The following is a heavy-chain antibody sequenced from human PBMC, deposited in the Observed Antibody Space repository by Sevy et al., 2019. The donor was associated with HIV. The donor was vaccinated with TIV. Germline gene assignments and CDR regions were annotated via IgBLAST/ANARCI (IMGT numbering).Heavy chain of an antibody. CDR2: ISDSGGRA. CDR3: ARDEGYDAALPSSADGMDV. CDR1: GFTFSNSA. Sequence: GGSLRLSCAASGFTFSNSAMSWVRQAPGKGLERVSAISDSGGRAYYAHSVEGRFTISRDNSKNTLYLQMNSLRAEDTAVYYCARDEGYDAALPSSADGMDVWAQGTTVTVSS. D-gene: IGHD3-16*01. V-gene: IGHV3-23*01. J-gene: IGHJ6*02.